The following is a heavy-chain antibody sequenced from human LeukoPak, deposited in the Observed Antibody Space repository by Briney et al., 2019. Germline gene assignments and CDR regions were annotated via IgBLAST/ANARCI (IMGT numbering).Heavy chain of an antibody. Sequence: ASVKVSCKASGYTFTNYALHWVRQAPGQRFDWMGWINAGNGNTKYSQKFQGRVTITRDTSANTAYMQLSSLRSEDTAVYYCARGTYYTFWSGSFDPWGQGTLVTVSS. CDR2: INAGNGNT. J-gene: IGHJ5*02. D-gene: IGHD3-3*01. CDR3: ARGTYYTFWSGSFDP. CDR1: GYTFTNYA. V-gene: IGHV1-3*01.